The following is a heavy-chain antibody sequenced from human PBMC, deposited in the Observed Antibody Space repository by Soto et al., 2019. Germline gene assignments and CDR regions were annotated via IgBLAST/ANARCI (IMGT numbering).Heavy chain of an antibody. CDR1: SGSVSKDNW. CDR2: VHYYGGT. Sequence: PSETLSLTCGVSSGSVSKDNWWSWVRQSPGKGLEWIGEVHYYGGTNYNPSLESRATISVDTSRNESSLRLTSVTAADTAMYYCTKNSAYALDYWGQGILVTVSS. J-gene: IGHJ4*02. CDR3: TKNSAYALDY. D-gene: IGHD4-17*01. V-gene: IGHV4-4*02.